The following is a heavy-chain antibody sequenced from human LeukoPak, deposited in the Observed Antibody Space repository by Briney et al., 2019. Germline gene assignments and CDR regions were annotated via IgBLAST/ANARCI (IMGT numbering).Heavy chain of an antibody. Sequence: ASVKVSCKASGYTFTSYYMHWVRQAPGQGLEWMGIINPSGGSTSYAQKFQGRVTMTRDMSTSTVYMELSSLRSEDTAVYYCARDAPYYDILTGYYATDYYYVDVWGKGTTVTVSS. D-gene: IGHD3-9*01. CDR1: GYTFTSYY. V-gene: IGHV1-46*01. CDR3: ARDAPYYDILTGYYATDYYYVDV. J-gene: IGHJ6*03. CDR2: INPSGGST.